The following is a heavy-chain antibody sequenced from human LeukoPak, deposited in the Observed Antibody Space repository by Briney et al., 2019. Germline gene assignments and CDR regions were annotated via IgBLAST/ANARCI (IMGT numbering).Heavy chain of an antibody. CDR2: IYYSGST. J-gene: IGHJ3*02. CDR1: GGSISSGDYY. Sequence: SETLSLTCTVSGGSISSGDYYWSWIRQPPGKGLEWIGYIYYSGSTYYNPSLKSRVTISVDTSKNQFSLKLSSVTAADTAVYYCARAERASTYYYDSSGPDDAFDIWGQGTMVTVSS. CDR3: ARAERASTYYYDSSGPDDAFDI. V-gene: IGHV4-30-4*01. D-gene: IGHD3-22*01.